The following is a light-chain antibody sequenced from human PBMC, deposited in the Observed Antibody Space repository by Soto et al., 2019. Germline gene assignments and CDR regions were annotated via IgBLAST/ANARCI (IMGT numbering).Light chain of an antibody. CDR1: RSVSNY. V-gene: IGKV3-11*01. CDR2: DAS. CDR3: QQYGSSQWT. Sequence: DIVLTQSPATLSLSPGESATLSCRASRSVSNYLAWYQQKPGQAPRLLIYDASSRPTDIPARFSGSGSGTDFTLTISSLEPEDFATYYCQQYGSSQWTFGQGTKVDIK. J-gene: IGKJ1*01.